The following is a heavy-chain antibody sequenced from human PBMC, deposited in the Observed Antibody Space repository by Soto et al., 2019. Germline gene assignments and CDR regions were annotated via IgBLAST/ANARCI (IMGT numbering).Heavy chain of an antibody. V-gene: IGHV1-69*02. Sequence: SVKVSCKASGGTFSSYTISWVRQAPGQGLEWMGRIIPILGIANYAQKFQGRVTITADKSTSTAYMELSSLRSEDTAVYYCARGSYYYDSSGYYVDYWGQGTLVTVSS. J-gene: IGHJ4*02. CDR1: GGTFSSYT. CDR2: IIPILGIA. CDR3: ARGSYYYDSSGYYVDY. D-gene: IGHD3-22*01.